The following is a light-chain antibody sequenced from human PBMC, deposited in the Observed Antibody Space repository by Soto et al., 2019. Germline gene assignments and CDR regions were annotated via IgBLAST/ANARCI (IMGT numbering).Light chain of an antibody. CDR1: QSVSRSN. CDR3: QPYHNWPIT. V-gene: IGKV3-15*01. CDR2: DAS. J-gene: IGKJ5*01. Sequence: EIVLTHSPDTLSLSPGERATVSCRASQSVSRSNLAWYQHKPGQAPRLLMYDASTRATGIPARFSGSGSGTEFTLTISSLQSEDFAVYSCQPYHNWPITFGQGTRPAIK.